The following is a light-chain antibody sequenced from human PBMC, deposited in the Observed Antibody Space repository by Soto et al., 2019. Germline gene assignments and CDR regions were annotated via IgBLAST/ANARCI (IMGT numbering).Light chain of an antibody. CDR1: SSDVGGYNF. Sequence: QSVLTQPASVSGSPGQSITISCTGTSSDVGGYNFVSWYQQHPDKAPKLMIYDVTNRPSGVSNRFSGSKSGNTASLTISGLQAEDEADYYRSSYTSMSTYVFGTGTKVTVL. CDR2: DVT. CDR3: SSYTSMSTYV. J-gene: IGLJ1*01. V-gene: IGLV2-14*01.